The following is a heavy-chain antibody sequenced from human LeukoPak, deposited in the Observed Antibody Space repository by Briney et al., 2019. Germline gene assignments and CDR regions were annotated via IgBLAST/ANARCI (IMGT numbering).Heavy chain of an antibody. D-gene: IGHD6-13*01. J-gene: IGHJ4*02. CDR3: ARGLGSSRTMTTDY. CDR1: GYTFTSCD. V-gene: IGHV1-8*01. Sequence: GASVKVSCKASGYTFTSCDINWVRQATGQGLEWMGWMNPNSGNTGYAQKFQGRVTMTRNTSISTAYMELSSLRSEDTAVYYCARGLGSSRTMTTDYWGQGTLVTVSS. CDR2: MNPNSGNT.